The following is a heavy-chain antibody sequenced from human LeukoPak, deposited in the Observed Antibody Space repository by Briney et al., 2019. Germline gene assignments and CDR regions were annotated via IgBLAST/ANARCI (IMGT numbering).Heavy chain of an antibody. CDR1: GGSISSSNW. Sequence: SETLSLTCAVSGGSISSSNWWSWVRQPPGKGLEWIGEIYHSGSTNYNPSLKSRVTISVDTSKNQFSLKLSSVTAADTAVYYCARLDTSGYTLDYWGQGTLVTVSS. J-gene: IGHJ4*02. D-gene: IGHD3-22*01. CDR2: IYHSGST. CDR3: ARLDTSGYTLDY. V-gene: IGHV4-4*02.